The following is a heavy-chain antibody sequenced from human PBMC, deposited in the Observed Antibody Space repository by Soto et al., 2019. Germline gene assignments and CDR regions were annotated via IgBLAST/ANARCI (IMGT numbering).Heavy chain of an antibody. CDR3: ARHGSYYDSSGYYYYGMDV. V-gene: IGHV5-51*01. CDR2: IYPGDSDT. J-gene: IGHJ6*02. Sequence: GESLKISCKGSGYSFTSYWIGWVRQMPGKGLEWMGIIYPGDSDTRYSPAFQGQVTISAEKSISTAYLQWSSLKSSDTAMYYCARHGSYYDSSGYYYYGMDVWGQGTTVTVSS. D-gene: IGHD3-22*01. CDR1: GYSFTSYW.